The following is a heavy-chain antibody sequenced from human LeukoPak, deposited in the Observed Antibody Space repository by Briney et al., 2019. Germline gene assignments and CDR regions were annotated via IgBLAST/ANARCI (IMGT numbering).Heavy chain of an antibody. CDR2: ITDSGEGT. D-gene: IGHD3-10*01. J-gene: IGHJ4*02. Sequence: GGSLRLSCVASRDSPSVDATWGVCQAPGKGLEWVSAITDSGEGTYYADSVKGRFTISRDNSKNTLYLQMNSLRAEDTAVYYCAIGGRYASGLFDYWGQGTLVTVSS. CDR1: RDSPSVDA. CDR3: AIGGRYASGLFDY. V-gene: IGHV3-23*01.